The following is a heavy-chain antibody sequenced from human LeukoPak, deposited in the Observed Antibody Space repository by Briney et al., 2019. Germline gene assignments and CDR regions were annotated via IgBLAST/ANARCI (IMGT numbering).Heavy chain of an antibody. D-gene: IGHD4-17*01. V-gene: IGHV5-51*01. J-gene: IGHJ6*02. CDR1: GYSFTSYW. CDR2: IYPGDSDT. CDR3: ARQPPDYGDYVGKGTYYYYGMDV. Sequence: GESLKISCKGSGYSFTSYWIGWVRQMPGKGLEWMGIIYPGDSDTRYSPSFQGQVTISADKSISTAYLQWSSLKASDTAMYYCARQPPDYGDYVGKGTYYYYGMDVWGQGTTVTVSS.